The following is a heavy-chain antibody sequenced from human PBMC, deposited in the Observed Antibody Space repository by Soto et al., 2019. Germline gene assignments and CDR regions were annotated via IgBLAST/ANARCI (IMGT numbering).Heavy chain of an antibody. D-gene: IGHD2-2*01. J-gene: IGHJ6*02. CDR1: GYTFTSYA. Sequence: AASVKVSCKASGYTFTSYAMHWVRQAPGQRLEWMGWINAGNGNTKYSQKFQGRVTITRDTSASTAYMELSSLRSEDTAVYYCSYCSSTSCRLYGMDVWGQGTTVTVSS. V-gene: IGHV1-3*01. CDR3: SYCSSTSCRLYGMDV. CDR2: INAGNGNT.